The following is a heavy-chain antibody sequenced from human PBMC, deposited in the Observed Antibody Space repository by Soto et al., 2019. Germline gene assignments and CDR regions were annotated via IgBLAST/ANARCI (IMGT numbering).Heavy chain of an antibody. CDR2: INHSGST. CDR1: GGSFSGYY. Sequence: QVQLQQWGAGLLKPSETLSLTCAVYGGSFSGYYWSWIRQPPGKGLEWIGEINHSGSTNYNPSLKSRVTISVDTSKNQFSLKLSSVTAADTAVYYCARGRSIAAAGTTTPDYWGQGTLVTVSS. V-gene: IGHV4-34*01. CDR3: ARGRSIAAAGTTTPDY. J-gene: IGHJ4*02. D-gene: IGHD6-13*01.